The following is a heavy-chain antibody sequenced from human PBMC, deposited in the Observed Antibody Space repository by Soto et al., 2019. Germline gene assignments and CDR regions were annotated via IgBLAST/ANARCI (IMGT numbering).Heavy chain of an antibody. J-gene: IGHJ6*03. V-gene: IGHV3-33*01. CDR3: ARAVPTDYYYYYMDV. CDR2: IWYDGSNK. Sequence: GGSLRLSCAASGFTFSSYGMHWVRQAPGKGLEWVAVIWYDGSNKYYADSVKGRFTISRDNSKNTLHLQMNSLRAEDTAVYYCARAVPTDYYYYYMDVWGKGTTVTVSS. D-gene: IGHD2-2*01. CDR1: GFTFSSYG.